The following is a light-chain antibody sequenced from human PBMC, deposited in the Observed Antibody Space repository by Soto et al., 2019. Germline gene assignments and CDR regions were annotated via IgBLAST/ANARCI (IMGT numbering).Light chain of an antibody. J-gene: IGKJ1*01. CDR3: QQYNNWPPWT. Sequence: EIVLTQSPGTLSLSPGDTATLSCRASQSLGGNLAWYQQKPGQAPRLLIFRASSRATGVPARFSASGSGTEFTLTISGLQSEDFAVYYCQQYNNWPPWTFGPGTKVDIK. CDR2: RAS. CDR1: QSLGGN. V-gene: IGKV3-15*01.